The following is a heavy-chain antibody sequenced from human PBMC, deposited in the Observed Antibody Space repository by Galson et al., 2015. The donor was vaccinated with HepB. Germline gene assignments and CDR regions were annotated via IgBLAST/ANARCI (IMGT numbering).Heavy chain of an antibody. V-gene: IGHV3-33*01. CDR1: GFTFSSYG. CDR2: IWYDGSNK. Sequence: SLRLSCAASGFTFSSYGMHWVRQAPGKGLEWVAVIWYDGSNKYYADSVKGRFTISRDNSKNTLYLQMNSLRAEDTAVYYCARDRRVVVITSTAYFDYWGQGTLVTVSS. CDR3: ARDRRVVVITSTAYFDY. D-gene: IGHD3-22*01. J-gene: IGHJ4*02.